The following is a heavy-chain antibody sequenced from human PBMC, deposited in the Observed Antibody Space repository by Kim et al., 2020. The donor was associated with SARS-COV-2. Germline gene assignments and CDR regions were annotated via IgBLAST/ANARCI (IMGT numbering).Heavy chain of an antibody. D-gene: IGHD1-26*01. CDR3: ARDGGYVGNSGEEYYYYCSMYA. Sequence: GGSLRLSCAASGFTFSSYAMRWVRQAPGKGLEWVSVITDDGSNKYYADSVKGRFTISRDNSKNTLYLQMNSLRAEDTAVYYCARDGGYVGNSGEEYYYYCSMYAWGHGNTVTVS. J-gene: IGHJ6*02. CDR2: ITDDGSNK. CDR1: GFTFSSYA. V-gene: IGHV3-30*04.